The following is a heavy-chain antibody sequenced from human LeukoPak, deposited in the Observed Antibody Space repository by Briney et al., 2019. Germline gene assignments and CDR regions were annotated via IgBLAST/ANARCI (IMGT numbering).Heavy chain of an antibody. J-gene: IGHJ4*02. CDR1: GFTFSSYS. CDR3: AKGDLEN. CDR2: ISGRSTHI. Sequence: GGSLRLSCAASGFTFSSYSMNWVRQAPGKGLEWVSSISGRSTHIYYADSVKGRFTISRDNAKNSLYLQMNSLRVEDTSTYYCAKGDLENWGQGTLVTVSS. V-gene: IGHV3-21*01.